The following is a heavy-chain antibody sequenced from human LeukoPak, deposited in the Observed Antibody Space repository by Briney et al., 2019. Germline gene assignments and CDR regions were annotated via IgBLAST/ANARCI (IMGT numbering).Heavy chain of an antibody. CDR1: GGSISSGSYY. V-gene: IGHV4-61*02. CDR3: ARDEEDGYNSGIDY. J-gene: IGHJ4*02. Sequence: SETLSLTCTVSGGSISSGSYYWSWIRQPAGKGLEWIGRIYTSGSTNYNPSLKSRVTISVDTSKNQFSLKLSSVTAADTAEYYCARDEEDGYNSGIDYWGQGTLVTVSS. D-gene: IGHD5-24*01. CDR2: IYTSGST.